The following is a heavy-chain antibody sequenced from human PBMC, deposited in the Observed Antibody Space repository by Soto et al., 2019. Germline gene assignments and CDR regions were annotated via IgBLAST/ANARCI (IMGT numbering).Heavy chain of an antibody. Sequence: TGGSLRLSCAASEFTFSTYAMSWVRQAQGKGLEWVSSIGSGGSPTYYADSVKGRFTISRDNSKNTLYLQMNSLRAEDTAVYSCAKGALRTYFDWGKGTLVTVSS. J-gene: IGHJ4*02. CDR1: EFTFSTYA. D-gene: IGHD3-9*01. CDR3: AKGALRTYFD. V-gene: IGHV3-23*01. CDR2: IGSGGSPT.